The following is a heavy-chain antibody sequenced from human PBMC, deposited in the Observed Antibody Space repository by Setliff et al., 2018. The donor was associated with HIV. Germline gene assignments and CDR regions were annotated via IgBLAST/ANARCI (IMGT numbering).Heavy chain of an antibody. CDR2: IYHSGTI. CDR1: GGPVTSSSYF. V-gene: IGHV4-39*07. Sequence: SETLSLTCTVSGGPVTSSSYFWGWVRQPPGKGLEWIGGIYHSGTIYYSPSLKSRVTMSVDTSKNQFSLKLSSVTAADTAVYYCARGTGSYGSDYWGQGTLVTVSS. CDR3: ARGTGSYGSDY. J-gene: IGHJ4*02. D-gene: IGHD5-18*01.